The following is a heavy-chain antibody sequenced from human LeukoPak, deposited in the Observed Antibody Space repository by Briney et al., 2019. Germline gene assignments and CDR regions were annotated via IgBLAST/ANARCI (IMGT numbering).Heavy chain of an antibody. CDR1: GFTFSSYS. D-gene: IGHD3-3*01. CDR3: ARDLEWLLFDY. CDR2: ISSSSSYI. J-gene: IGHJ4*02. V-gene: IGHV3-21*01. Sequence: GGSLRLSXAASGFTFSSYSMNWVRQAPGKGLEWVSSISSSSSYIYYADSVKGRFTISRDNAKNSLYLQMNSLRAEDTAVYYCARDLEWLLFDYWGQGTLVTVSS.